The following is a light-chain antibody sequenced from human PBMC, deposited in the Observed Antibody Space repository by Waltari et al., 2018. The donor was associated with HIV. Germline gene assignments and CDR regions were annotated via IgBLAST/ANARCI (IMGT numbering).Light chain of an antibody. Sequence: DIVMTQSPDSLAVSLGERATINCKSSQSIFYNSNNKNYLAWYQQKPGQPPKLLIYWASTRESGVPDRFSGSGSGTYFTLTISSLQAEDGAVYYCQQYFTSPVTFGQGTKLEIK. CDR1: QSIFYNSNNKNY. CDR3: QQYFTSPVT. J-gene: IGKJ2*01. CDR2: WAS. V-gene: IGKV4-1*01.